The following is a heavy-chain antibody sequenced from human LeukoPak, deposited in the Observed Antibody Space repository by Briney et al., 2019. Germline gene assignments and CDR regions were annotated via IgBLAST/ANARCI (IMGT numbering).Heavy chain of an antibody. CDR1: GFTLCSHW. J-gene: IGHJ4*02. CDR2: ISYDGGNK. V-gene: IGHV3-30-3*01. D-gene: IGHD6-13*01. CDR3: ARDEGIAAAGTDY. Sequence: GGALRLSRAASGFTLCSHWVSWVRQAPGKGLEGVAVISYDGGNKYYADSVKGRFTISRDNPKNTLYLQMNSLRAEDTAVYYCARDEGIAAAGTDYWGQGTLVTVSS.